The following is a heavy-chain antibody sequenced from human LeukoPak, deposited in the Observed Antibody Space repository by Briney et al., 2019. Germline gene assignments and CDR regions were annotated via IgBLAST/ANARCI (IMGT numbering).Heavy chain of an antibody. CDR1: GGTFSSYA. V-gene: IGHV1-69*05. Sequence: ASVKVSCKASGGTFSSYAISWVRQAPGQGLEWMGGIIPIFGTANYAQKFQGRVTMTRNTSISAAHMELSSLRSDDTAVYYCARGRSMVRGVSPPYYYGMDVWGQGTTITVSS. CDR3: ARGRSMVRGVSPPYYYGMDV. J-gene: IGHJ6*02. CDR2: IIPIFGTA. D-gene: IGHD3-10*01.